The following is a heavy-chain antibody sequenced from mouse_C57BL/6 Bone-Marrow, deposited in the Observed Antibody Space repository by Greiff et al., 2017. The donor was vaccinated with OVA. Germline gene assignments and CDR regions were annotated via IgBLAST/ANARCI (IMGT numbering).Heavy chain of an antibody. CDR1: GYTFTSYW. CDR3: ASYDGYYSFAY. J-gene: IGHJ3*01. CDR2: IYPSDSET. Sequence: QVQLQQSGAELASPGASVKLSCKASGYTFTSYWMDWVKQRPGQGLEWIGNIYPSDSETHYNQKFKDKATLTVDKSSSTAYMQLSSLTSEDSAVYYCASYDGYYSFAYWGQGTLVTVSA. D-gene: IGHD2-3*01. V-gene: IGHV1-61*01.